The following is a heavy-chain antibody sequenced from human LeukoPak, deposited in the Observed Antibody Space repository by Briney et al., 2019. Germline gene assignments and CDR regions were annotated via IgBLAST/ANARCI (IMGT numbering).Heavy chain of an antibody. J-gene: IGHJ4*02. CDR3: TRDRCSGGSCGIDY. CDR2: IRSKAYGGTT. D-gene: IGHD2-15*01. CDR1: GFTFGDYA. V-gene: IGHV3-49*03. Sequence: GGSLRLSCTASGFTFGDYAMSWFRQAPGKGLEWVGFIRSKAYGGTTEYAASVKGRFTISRDDSKSIAYLQMNSLKTEDTAVYYCTRDRCSGGSCGIDYWGRGTLVTVSS.